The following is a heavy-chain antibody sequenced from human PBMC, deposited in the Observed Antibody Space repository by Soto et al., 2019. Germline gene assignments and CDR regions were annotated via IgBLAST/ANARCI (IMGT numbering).Heavy chain of an antibody. CDR3: AKDLSRITIFGVVISS. D-gene: IGHD3-3*01. CDR2: ISWDGGST. Sequence: GGSLRLSCAASGFTFDDYTMHWVRQAPGKGLEWVSLISWDGGSTYYADSVKGRFTISRDNSKNSLYLQMNSLRTEDTALYYCAKDLSRITIFGVVISSWGQGTTVTVSS. V-gene: IGHV3-43*01. J-gene: IGHJ6*02. CDR1: GFTFDDYT.